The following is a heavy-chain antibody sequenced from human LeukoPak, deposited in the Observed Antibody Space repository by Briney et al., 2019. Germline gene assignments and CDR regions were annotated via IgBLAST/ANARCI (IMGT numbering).Heavy chain of an antibody. J-gene: IGHJ5*02. D-gene: IGHD6-19*01. V-gene: IGHV4-59*01. CDR3: ARAIAVAGLAWFDP. Sequence: SETLSLTCTVSGGSISSYYWSWIRQPPGKGLEWIGYIYYSGSTNYNPSLKSRVTISVDTSKNQFSLKLSSVTAADTAVYYCARAIAVAGLAWFDPWGQGTLSPSPQ. CDR1: GGSISSYY. CDR2: IYYSGST.